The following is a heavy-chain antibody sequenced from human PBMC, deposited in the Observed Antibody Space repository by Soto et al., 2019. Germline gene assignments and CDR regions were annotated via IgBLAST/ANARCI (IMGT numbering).Heavy chain of an antibody. J-gene: IGHJ3*02. CDR2: IIPIFGTV. Sequence: QVQLVQSGAEVQKPGSSVKVSCKASGGTFSSYAISWVRQAPGQGLEWMGGIIPIFGTVNYAQKFQGRVTITADEYTSTAYMELSSLRSEDTAVYYCARETSGYCSGGSCYRHNAFDIWGQGTMVTVSS. CDR1: GGTFSSYA. V-gene: IGHV1-69*19. D-gene: IGHD2-15*01. CDR3: ARETSGYCSGGSCYRHNAFDI.